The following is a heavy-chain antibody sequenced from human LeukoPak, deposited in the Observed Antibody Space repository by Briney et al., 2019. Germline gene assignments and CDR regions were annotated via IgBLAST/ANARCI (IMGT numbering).Heavy chain of an antibody. CDR3: ARTDFDWSPFDP. J-gene: IGHJ5*02. Sequence: ASMKVSCKASGGTFSSYAISWVRQAPGQGLEWMGGIIPIFGTANYAQKFQGRVTITADESTSTAYMELSSLRSEDTAVYYCARTDFDWSPFDPWGQGTLVTVSS. V-gene: IGHV1-69*13. CDR1: GGTFSSYA. D-gene: IGHD3-9*01. CDR2: IIPIFGTA.